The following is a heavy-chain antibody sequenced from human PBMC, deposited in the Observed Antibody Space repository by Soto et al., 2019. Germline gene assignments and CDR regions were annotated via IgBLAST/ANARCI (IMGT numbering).Heavy chain of an antibody. D-gene: IGHD4-17*01. J-gene: IGHJ5*02. CDR3: ARVSPYGNWFDP. Sequence: GGSLRLSCAASGFTFSSYEMNWVRQAPGKGLEWVSYISSSGSTIYYADSVKGRFTISRDNAKNSLYLQMSSLRAEDTAVYYCARVSPYGNWFDPWGQGTLVTVSS. CDR2: ISSSGSTI. V-gene: IGHV3-48*03. CDR1: GFTFSSYE.